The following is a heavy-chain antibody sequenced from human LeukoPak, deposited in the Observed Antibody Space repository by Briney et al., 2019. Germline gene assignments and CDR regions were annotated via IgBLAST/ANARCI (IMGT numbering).Heavy chain of an antibody. CDR3: ARGAEYYAIWRGYAGYSDY. V-gene: IGHV4-38-2*02. CDR2: ISHRGST. Sequence: AETLSLTCTVSGYSISNGYYWGWIRQPPGKGLEWVGSISHRGSTYYNPSLRSRITISLDRSKQKFSLKLTSVTAADTAVYFCARGAEYYAIWRGYAGYSDYWGQGISVTVSS. D-gene: IGHD3-3*01. J-gene: IGHJ4*02. CDR1: GYSISNGYY.